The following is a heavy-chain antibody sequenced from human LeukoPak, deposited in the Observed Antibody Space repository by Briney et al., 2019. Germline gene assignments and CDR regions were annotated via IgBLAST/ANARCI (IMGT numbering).Heavy chain of an antibody. CDR2: ISSGGGT. CDR1: GFTFSSYA. J-gene: IGHJ4*02. CDR3: AKDHLFDY. Sequence: GGSLRLSCAASGFTFSSYAMSWVRQAQGKGLEWVSGISSGGGTYYADSVKGRFTISRDNSKNTLYLQMNNLRAEDTAVYYCAKDHLFDYWGQGTLVTVSS. V-gene: IGHV3-23*01.